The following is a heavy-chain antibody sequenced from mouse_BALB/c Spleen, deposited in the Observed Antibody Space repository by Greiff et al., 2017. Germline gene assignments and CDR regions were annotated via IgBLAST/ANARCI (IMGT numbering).Heavy chain of an antibody. J-gene: IGHJ4*01. CDR1: GFTFSDYY. V-gene: IGHV5-4*02. D-gene: IGHD2-14*01. CDR3: AKDRDYRYCVDY. Sequence: EVQLVESGGGLVKPGGSLKFSCAASGFTFSDYYMYWVRQTPEKRLEWVASISDGGGYTYYADSVKGRFSISRDNAKNNLYLQVSSLKSEDTAMYSCAKDRDYRYCVDYWGQGTSVTVSS. CDR2: ISDGGGYT.